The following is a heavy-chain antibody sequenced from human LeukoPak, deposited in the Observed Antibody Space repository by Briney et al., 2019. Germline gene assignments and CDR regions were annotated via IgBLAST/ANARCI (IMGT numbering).Heavy chain of an antibody. V-gene: IGHV4-31*03. CDR3: ARGKRISPRPYSSGWPPYYYYGMDV. Sequence: PSETLSLTCTVSGGSISSGGYYWSWIRQHPGKGLEWIGYIYFSGSTYYNPSLKSRVIISVDTSKNQFSLKLSSVTAADTAVYYCARGKRISPRPYSSGWPPYYYYGMDVWGQGTTVTVSS. CDR2: IYFSGST. CDR1: GGSISSGGYY. D-gene: IGHD6-19*01. J-gene: IGHJ6*02.